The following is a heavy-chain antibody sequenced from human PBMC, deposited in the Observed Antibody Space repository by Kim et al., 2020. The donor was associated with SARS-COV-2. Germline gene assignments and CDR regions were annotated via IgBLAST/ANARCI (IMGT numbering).Heavy chain of an antibody. J-gene: IGHJ4*02. Sequence: QQFQSRVTMTETTSTDTAYMELSSLRSEDTAVYYCATAPPSSSGWDYFDYWGQGTLVTVSS. D-gene: IGHD6-19*01. V-gene: IGHV1-24*01. CDR3: ATAPPSSSGWDYFDY.